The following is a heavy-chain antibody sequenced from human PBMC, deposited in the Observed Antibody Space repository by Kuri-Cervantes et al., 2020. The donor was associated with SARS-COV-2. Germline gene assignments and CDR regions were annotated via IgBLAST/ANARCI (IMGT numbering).Heavy chain of an antibody. Sequence: ESLKISCTVSGASFSSSTYYWGWIRQSPGKGLDWLGSIYESGDTYYNPSLKSRVTISVDTSKNQFSLRLSSVTAADTAVYYCASPRDWYYYGMDVWGQGTSVTVSS. CDR3: ASPRDWYYYGMDV. V-gene: IGHV4-39*01. CDR1: GASFSSSTYY. J-gene: IGHJ6*02. CDR2: IYESGDT. D-gene: IGHD3/OR15-3a*01.